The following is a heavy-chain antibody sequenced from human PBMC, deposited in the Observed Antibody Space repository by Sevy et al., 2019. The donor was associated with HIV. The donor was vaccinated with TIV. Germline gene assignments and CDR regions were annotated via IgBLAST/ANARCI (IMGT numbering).Heavy chain of an antibody. D-gene: IGHD3-3*01. J-gene: IGHJ6*02. CDR3: ARSYYDFWSGYYVYYYYGMDV. Sequence: ASVTVSCKASGYTFTSYDINWVRQATGQGLEWMGWMNPNSGNTGYAQKFQGRVTMTRKTSISTAYMELGSLRSEDTAVYYCARSYYDFWSGYYVYYYYGMDVWGQGTTVTVSS. CDR1: GYTFTSYD. CDR2: MNPNSGNT. V-gene: IGHV1-8*01.